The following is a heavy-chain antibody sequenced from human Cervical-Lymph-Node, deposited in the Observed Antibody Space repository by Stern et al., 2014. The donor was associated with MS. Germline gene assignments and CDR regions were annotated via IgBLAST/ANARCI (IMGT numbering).Heavy chain of an antibody. CDR1: GDTFSTHA. J-gene: IGHJ4*02. CDR3: AREKSDGSGGSCFSSLDY. V-gene: IGHV1-69*11. D-gene: IGHD2-15*01. CDR2: IIPILDTT. Sequence: QVQLVESGAEVKKPGSSVKVSCKSSGDTFSTHAISWVRQAPGQGLERMGRIIPILDTTDYAQKFQGRLTIDADESTNTAYMELSSLTPDDTAVYYCAREKSDGSGGSCFSSLDYWGQGTLVTVSS.